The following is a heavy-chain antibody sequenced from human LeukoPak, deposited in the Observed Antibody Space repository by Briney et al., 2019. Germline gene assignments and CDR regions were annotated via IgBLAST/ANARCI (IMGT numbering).Heavy chain of an antibody. CDR3: ARRAWGRRDDHSFVDYYYMDV. V-gene: IGHV5-51*01. D-gene: IGHD5-24*01. J-gene: IGHJ6*03. CDR1: GYSFPNYW. CDR2: IFPGDSDA. Sequence: GESLKISCTGSGYSFPNYWIGWVRQMPGKGLECMGIIFPGDSDANYCPSFQGHVTISTDASITTAYLQWSRLEASDSAMYYCARRAWGRRDDHSFVDYYYMDVWGKGTTVTVSS.